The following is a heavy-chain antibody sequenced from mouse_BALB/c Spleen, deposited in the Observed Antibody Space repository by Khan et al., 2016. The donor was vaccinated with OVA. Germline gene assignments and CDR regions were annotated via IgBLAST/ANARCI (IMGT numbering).Heavy chain of an antibody. J-gene: IGHJ3*01. CDR1: GYTFTSYW. CDR3: ARSEKGGYDPAWCSY. Sequence: VQLQQSGAELVRPGASVKLSCKASGYTFTSYWMNWVKQRPGHGLEWIGRIDPSDSETHYNQIFKDKATLTVDTSSTTAYMQLSSLTSEDSAVYSCARSEKGGYDPAWCSYWGQGTLVTVSA. D-gene: IGHD2-2*01. V-gene: IGHV1-61*01. CDR2: IDPSDSET.